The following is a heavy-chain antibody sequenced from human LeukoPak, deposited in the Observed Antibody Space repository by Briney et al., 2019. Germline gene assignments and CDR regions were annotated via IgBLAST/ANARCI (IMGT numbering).Heavy chain of an antibody. CDR2: ISYDGSNK. CDR1: GFTFSSYG. Sequence: AGGSLRLSCAASGFTFSSYGMHWVRQAPGKGLEWVGVISYDGSNKYYADSVKGRFTTSRDNSKNTLYLQMNSLRAEDTAVYYCAKSYDLFDYWGQGTLVTVSS. J-gene: IGHJ4*02. V-gene: IGHV3-30*18. CDR3: AKSYDLFDY. D-gene: IGHD3-3*01.